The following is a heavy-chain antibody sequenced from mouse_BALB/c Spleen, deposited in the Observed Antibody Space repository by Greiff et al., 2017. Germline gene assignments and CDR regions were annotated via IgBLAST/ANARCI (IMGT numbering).Heavy chain of an antibody. V-gene: IGHV5-4*02. CDR1: GFTFSDYY. Sequence: EVKLVESGGGLVKPGGSLKLSCAASGFTFSDYYMYWVRQTPEKRLEWVATISDGGSYTYYPDSVKGRFTISRDNAKNNLYLQMSSLKSEDTAMYYCARGNYYGIAWFAYWGQGTLVTVSA. D-gene: IGHD2-1*01. J-gene: IGHJ3*01. CDR2: ISDGGSYT. CDR3: ARGNYYGIAWFAY.